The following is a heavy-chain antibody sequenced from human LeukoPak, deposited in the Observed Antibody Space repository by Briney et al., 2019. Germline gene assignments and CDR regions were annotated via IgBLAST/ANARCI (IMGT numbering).Heavy chain of an antibody. V-gene: IGHV4-4*07. Sequence: SETLSLTCTVSGGSISSYYWSWIRQPAAKGLEWIGRIYTSGSTNYNPSPKSRVAMSVDTSKNQSSLKLSSVTAADTAVYYCAAIHSSSWYDYWGQGTLVTVSS. J-gene: IGHJ4*02. CDR2: IYTSGST. CDR1: GGSISSYY. D-gene: IGHD6-13*01. CDR3: AAIHSSSWYDY.